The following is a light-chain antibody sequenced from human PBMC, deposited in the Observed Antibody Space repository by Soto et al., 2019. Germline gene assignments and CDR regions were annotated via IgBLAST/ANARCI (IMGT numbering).Light chain of an antibody. CDR1: QSVSTD. CDR3: QHPPTS. CDR2: DAS. V-gene: IGKV3-11*01. Sequence: EILLTQSPSTLSLSPGERATLSCRASQSVSTDLAWYQQKPGQAPRLLIYDASNRATGIPVRFAGSGSGTNFALTISSLEPEDFVLYYCQHPPTSFGGGTKVDIK. J-gene: IGKJ4*01.